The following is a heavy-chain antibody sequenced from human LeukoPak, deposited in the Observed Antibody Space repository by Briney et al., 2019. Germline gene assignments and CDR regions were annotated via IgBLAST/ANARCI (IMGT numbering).Heavy chain of an antibody. V-gene: IGHV1-18*01. CDR2: ISTDSGNT. CDR3: ARVKPTYYYDSSGYPMTSYFDY. Sequence: ASVKVSCKASGYIFTTNGIAWVRQAPGQGLEWMGWISTDSGNTNYAQKFQGRVIMTTDTSTRTAYMELRSLRSDDTAVYYCARVKPTYYYDSSGYPMTSYFDYWGQGTLVTVSS. D-gene: IGHD3-22*01. CDR1: GYIFTTNG. J-gene: IGHJ4*02.